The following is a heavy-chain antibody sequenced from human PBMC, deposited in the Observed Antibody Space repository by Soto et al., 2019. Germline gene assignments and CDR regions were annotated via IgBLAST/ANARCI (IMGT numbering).Heavy chain of an antibody. CDR1: GGTFSSYA. D-gene: IGHD3-16*01. CDR2: IIPIFGTA. CDR3: ARDHRHVWGSYKGHYYYYGMAV. Sequence: SVKVSCKASGGTFSSYAISWVRQAPGQGLEWMGGIIPIFGTANYAQKFQGRVTITADESTSTAYMELSSLRSEDTAVYYCARDHRHVWGSYKGHYYYYGMAVWGQGTTVTVSS. V-gene: IGHV1-69*13. J-gene: IGHJ6*02.